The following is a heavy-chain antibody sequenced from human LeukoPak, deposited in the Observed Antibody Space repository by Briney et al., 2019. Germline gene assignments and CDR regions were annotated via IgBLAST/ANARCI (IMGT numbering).Heavy chain of an antibody. J-gene: IGHJ4*01. CDR2: IYSGGST. Sequence: GGSLRLSCAASGFTVSSNYMSWVRQAPGKGLEWVSVIYSGGSTYYADSVKGRFTISRDNSKNTLYLQMNSLRAEDTAVYYCARVPLWFGESKVDYWGRNPGHRLL. D-gene: IGHD3-10*01. CDR1: GFTVSSNY. CDR3: ARVPLWFGESKVDY. V-gene: IGHV3-66*01.